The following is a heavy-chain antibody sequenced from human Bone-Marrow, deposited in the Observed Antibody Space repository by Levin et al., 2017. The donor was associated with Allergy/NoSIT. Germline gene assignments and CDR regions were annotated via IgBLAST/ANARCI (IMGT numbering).Heavy chain of an antibody. D-gene: IGHD3-9*01. Sequence: GGSLRLSCAASGFSFRSYDMHWVRQAPGKGLEWVGLISYDGDFIFYGDSVKGRFTIARDNSNSTLFLQMDSLSADDTAIYYCAKSPTLTGYYEWFDPWGQGTLVTVSS. CDR3: AKSPTLTGYYEWFDP. CDR1: GFSFRSYD. CDR2: ISYDGDFI. V-gene: IGHV3-33*03. J-gene: IGHJ5*02.